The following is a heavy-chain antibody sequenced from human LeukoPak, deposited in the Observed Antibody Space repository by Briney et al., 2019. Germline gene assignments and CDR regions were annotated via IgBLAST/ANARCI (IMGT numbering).Heavy chain of an antibody. Sequence: SETLSLTCTVSGGSISNGSYYGSWIRQPAGKGLEWIGRIYTSGSTNYNPSLKSRVTISVDTSKNQFSLKLSSVTAADTAVYYCASIYYDSGGYEHTTYYFDYWGQGTLVTVSS. J-gene: IGHJ4*02. CDR3: ASIYYDSGGYEHTTYYFDY. V-gene: IGHV4-61*02. CDR1: GGSISNGSYY. CDR2: IYTSGST. D-gene: IGHD3-22*01.